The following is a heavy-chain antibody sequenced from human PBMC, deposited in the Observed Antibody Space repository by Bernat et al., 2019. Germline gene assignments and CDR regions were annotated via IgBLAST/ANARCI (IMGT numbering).Heavy chain of an antibody. Sequence: EVQLVESGGGLIQPGGSLRLSCAASGFTVSSNYMSWVRQAPGKGLEWVSVIYSGGSTYYADSVKGRFTISRDNSKNTLYLQMNSPRAEDTAVYYCARNTGYSSGWYNDYWGQGTLVTVSS. CDR1: GFTVSSNY. V-gene: IGHV3-53*01. J-gene: IGHJ4*02. CDR3: ARNTGYSSGWYNDY. D-gene: IGHD6-19*01. CDR2: IYSGGST.